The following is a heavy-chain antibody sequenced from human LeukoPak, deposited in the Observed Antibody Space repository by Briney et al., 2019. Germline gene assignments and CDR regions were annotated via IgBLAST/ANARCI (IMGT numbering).Heavy chain of an antibody. CDR1: DFTLSSYA. CDR3: AKIHGRGYALPDF. Sequence: PGGSLRLSCAASDFTLSSYAMSGVRQAPGEGVEWVSAISGSGGSTYYADSVRGRFTISRDYSKNTLYLQMTSLRPEDTAVYYCAKIHGRGYALPDFWGQGTLVTVSS. V-gene: IGHV3-23*01. J-gene: IGHJ4*02. D-gene: IGHD5-12*01. CDR2: ISGSGGST.